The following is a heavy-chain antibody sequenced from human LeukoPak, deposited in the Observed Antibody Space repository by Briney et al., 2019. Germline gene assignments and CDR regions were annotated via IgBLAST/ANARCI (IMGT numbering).Heavy chain of an antibody. J-gene: IGHJ4*02. Sequence: GGSLRLSCAASGFTFSSYAMHWVRQAPGKGLEWVAVISYDGSSKYYADSVKGRFTISRDNSKNTLYLQMNSLRAEDTAVYYCARQIRYFDWLPQATPDYWGQGTLVTVSS. CDR1: GFTFSSYA. CDR2: ISYDGSSK. V-gene: IGHV3-30-3*01. D-gene: IGHD3-9*01. CDR3: ARQIRYFDWLPQATPDY.